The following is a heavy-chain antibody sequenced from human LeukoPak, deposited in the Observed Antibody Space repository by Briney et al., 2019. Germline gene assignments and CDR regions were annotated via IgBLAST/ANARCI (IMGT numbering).Heavy chain of an antibody. CDR2: INAGNGNT. CDR3: ASDGGYCSSTSCQAKYNWFDP. CDR1: GYTFTGYY. Sequence: ASVKVSCKASGYTFTGYYMHWVRQAPGQRPEWMGWINAGNGNTKYSQEFQGRVTITRDTSASTAYMELSSLRSEDMAVYYCASDGGYCSSTSCQAKYNWFDPWGQGTLVTVSS. V-gene: IGHV1-3*03. D-gene: IGHD2-2*01. J-gene: IGHJ5*02.